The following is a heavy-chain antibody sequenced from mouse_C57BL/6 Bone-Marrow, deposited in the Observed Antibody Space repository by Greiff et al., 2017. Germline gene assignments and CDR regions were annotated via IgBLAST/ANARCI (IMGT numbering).Heavy chain of an antibody. CDR1: GFNIKDYY. D-gene: IGHD1-1*01. CDR3: TGSLIYYGTNY. Sequence: EVQLQQSGAELVKPGASVKLSCTASGFNIKDYYIHWVKQRTEQGLEWIGWIDPEDGETKYDPKFQDKATITADTSSTTAYLRLSSLTSEDTAVYYCTGSLIYYGTNYWGQGTTLPVSA. V-gene: IGHV14-2*01. J-gene: IGHJ2*01. CDR2: IDPEDGET.